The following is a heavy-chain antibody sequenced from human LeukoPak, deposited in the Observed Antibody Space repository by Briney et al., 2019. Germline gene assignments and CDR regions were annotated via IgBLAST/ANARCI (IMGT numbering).Heavy chain of an antibody. CDR3: ARGGARYLDS. Sequence: GGSLRLSCVASGFSFSSYTMSWARQAPGKGLEWVAKMKEDGSEIYYVDSVKGRFTICRDNAKNSLCLQMSSLTVEDTAVYYCARGGARYLDSWGQGTLVTVSS. J-gene: IGHJ5*02. CDR2: MKEDGSEI. V-gene: IGHV3-7*01. D-gene: IGHD3-9*01. CDR1: GFSFSSYT.